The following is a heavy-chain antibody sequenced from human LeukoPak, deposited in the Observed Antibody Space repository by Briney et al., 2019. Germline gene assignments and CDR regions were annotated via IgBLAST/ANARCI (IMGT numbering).Heavy chain of an antibody. D-gene: IGHD3-16*02. V-gene: IGHV1-69*04. Sequence: AASVKVSCKASGGTFSSYAISWVRQAPGQGLEWMGRIIPIFGIANYAQKFQGRVTITADKSTSTAYMELSSLRSEDTAVYYCAKDTITRSSYPGWFDPWGQGTLVTVSS. J-gene: IGHJ5*02. CDR3: AKDTITRSSYPGWFDP. CDR2: IIPIFGIA. CDR1: GGTFSSYA.